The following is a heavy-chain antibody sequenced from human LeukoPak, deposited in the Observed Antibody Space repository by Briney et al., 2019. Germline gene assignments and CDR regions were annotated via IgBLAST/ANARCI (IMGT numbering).Heavy chain of an antibody. D-gene: IGHD6-19*01. CDR1: GFTFIDYD. V-gene: IGHV3-13*01. CDR2: IGIRGDT. CDR3: ARGGIQVSGIDEFDY. Sequence: GGSLRLSCAASGFTFIDYDMHWVRQVIGKGLEWVSAIGIRGDTHYSGSVKGRFTVSRENAESSLYLQMNSLRAEDTAVYYCARGGIQVSGIDEFDYWGQGTLVTVTS. J-gene: IGHJ4*02.